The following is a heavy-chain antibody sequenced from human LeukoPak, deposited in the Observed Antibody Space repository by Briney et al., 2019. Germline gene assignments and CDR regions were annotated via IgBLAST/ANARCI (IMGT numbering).Heavy chain of an antibody. V-gene: IGHV1-69*13. CDR1: GGTFSSYA. CDR3: ARAFSTFLDSSRSGSRFGLRV. J-gene: IGHJ6*02. CDR2: IIPIFGTA. D-gene: IGHD6-13*01. Sequence: ASVKVSCKASGGTFSSYAISWVRQAPGQGLEWMGGIIPIFGTANYAQKFQGRVTITADESTSTAYMELSSLRSEDTVVYYCARAFSTFLDSSRSGSRFGLRVWGQGTTVTVSS.